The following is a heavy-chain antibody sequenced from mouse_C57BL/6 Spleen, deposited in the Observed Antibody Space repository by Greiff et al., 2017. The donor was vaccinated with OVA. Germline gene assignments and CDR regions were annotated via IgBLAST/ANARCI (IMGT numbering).Heavy chain of an antibody. J-gene: IGHJ4*01. V-gene: IGHV1-69*01. CDR1: GYTFTSYW. CDR3: ARSGAMDY. Sequence: QVQLQQPGAELVMPGASVKLSCKASGYTFTSYWMHWVKQRPGQGLEWIGEIDPSDSYTNYNQKFKGKSTLTVDKSSSTAYMQLRSLTSEDSSVYYCARSGAMDYWGPGTSVTVSS. CDR2: IDPSDSYT. D-gene: IGHD3-1*01.